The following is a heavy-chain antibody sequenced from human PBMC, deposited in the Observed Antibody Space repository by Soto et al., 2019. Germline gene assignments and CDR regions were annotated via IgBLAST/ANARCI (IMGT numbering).Heavy chain of an antibody. CDR3: ARMYNSGYYRPEGDYYFYGLDV. V-gene: IGHV4-4*07. CDR2: MYTSGNT. CDR1: GASIRDYY. J-gene: IGHJ6*02. D-gene: IGHD6-19*01. Sequence: QVQLQESGPGLVKPSETLSVTCSVSGASIRDYYWSWIRQPAGKGLEWIGRMYTSGNTKYNPSLKSRLTMSTDTPVNQFPLTLRSVTAADTAIYFCARMYNSGYYRPEGDYYFYGLDVWGQGTTVTVSS.